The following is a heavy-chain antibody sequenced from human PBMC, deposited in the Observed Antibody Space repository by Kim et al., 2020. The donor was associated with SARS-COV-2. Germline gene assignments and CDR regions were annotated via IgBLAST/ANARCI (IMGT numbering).Heavy chain of an antibody. CDR3: ASLGAGYFDY. CDR2: IT. Sequence: ITTSHPALKARVTISVHTSKNQFSLKLSSVPAADTAVYYCASLGAGYFDYWGQGTLVTVSS. D-gene: IGHD3-3*01. V-gene: IGHV4-4*09. J-gene: IGHJ4*02.